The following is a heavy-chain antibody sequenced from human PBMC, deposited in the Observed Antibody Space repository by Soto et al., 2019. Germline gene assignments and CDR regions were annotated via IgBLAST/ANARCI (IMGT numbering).Heavy chain of an antibody. J-gene: IGHJ4*02. CDR2: ISGSGGTT. CDR1: VFTCSSHA. CDR3: AATPYDFWSPGQFYFDH. V-gene: IGHV3-23*01. D-gene: IGHD3-3*01. Sequence: WWSLRLSCIVSVFTCSSHAMSWFRLAPGKGLECVSGISGSGGTTFYAESVKGRFTVSRDNSKNTLYLQMNSLRAEDTAVYYCAATPYDFWSPGQFYFDHWGQGTQVTVSS.